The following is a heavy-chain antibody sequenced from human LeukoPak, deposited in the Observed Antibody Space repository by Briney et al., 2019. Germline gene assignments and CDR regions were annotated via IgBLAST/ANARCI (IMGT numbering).Heavy chain of an antibody. CDR2: IWYDGSNK. V-gene: IGHV3-33*01. D-gene: IGHD3-10*01. CDR3: ARGLGLLWFGELSVAFDI. J-gene: IGHJ3*02. Sequence: GESLRLSCAASGFTFSSYGMHWVRQAPGKGLEWVAVIWYDGSNKYYADSVKGRFTISRDNSKNTLYLQMNSLRAEDTAVYYCARGLGLLWFGELSVAFDIWGQGTMVTVSS. CDR1: GFTFSSYG.